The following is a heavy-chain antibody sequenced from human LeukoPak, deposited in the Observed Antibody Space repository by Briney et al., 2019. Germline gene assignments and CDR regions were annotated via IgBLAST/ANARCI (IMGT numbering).Heavy chain of an antibody. V-gene: IGHV3-48*02. J-gene: IGHJ4*02. Sequence: GGCLRLSCAASGFTFSSYSMNWVRQAPGKGLEWVSYISGSSSTIYYADSVKGRFTISRDNAKNSLYVQMNSLRDEDTAVYYCARDGDVWGSYRTYFFDYWGQGTLVTVSS. D-gene: IGHD3-16*02. CDR3: ARDGDVWGSYRTYFFDY. CDR1: GFTFSSYS. CDR2: ISGSSSTI.